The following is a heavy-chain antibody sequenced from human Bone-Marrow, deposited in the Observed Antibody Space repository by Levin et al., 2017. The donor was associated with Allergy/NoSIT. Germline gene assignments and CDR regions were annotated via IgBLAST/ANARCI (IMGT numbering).Heavy chain of an antibody. J-gene: IGHJ4*02. CDR3: AREGVGGRPCDY. CDR2: ISRSSTTT. Sequence: HAGGSLRLSCAASGFTFSTYNMNWVRQTPGRGLEWVSFISRSSTTTYYLDSVKGRFTISRDNAENSLYLQMNSLRSEDTAVYYCAREGVGGRPCDYWGRGTLVTVSS. CDR1: GFTFSTYN. V-gene: IGHV3-48*01. D-gene: IGHD2-15*01.